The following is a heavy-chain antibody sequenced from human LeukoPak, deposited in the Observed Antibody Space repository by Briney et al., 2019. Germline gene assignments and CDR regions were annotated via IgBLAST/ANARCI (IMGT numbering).Heavy chain of an antibody. J-gene: IGHJ4*02. CDR2: IYHSGST. CDR3: ARRGVVPAAMYFDY. CDR1: GGSISSYY. V-gene: IGHV4-59*12. D-gene: IGHD2-2*01. Sequence: SETLSLTCTVSGGSISSYYWSWIRQPPGKGLEWIGEIYHSGSTNYNPSLKSRVTISVDKSKNQFSLKLSSVTAADTAVYYCARRGVVPAAMYFDYWGQGTLVTVSS.